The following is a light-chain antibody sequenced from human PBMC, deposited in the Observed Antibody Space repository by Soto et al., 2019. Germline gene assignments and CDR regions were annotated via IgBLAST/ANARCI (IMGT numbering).Light chain of an antibody. J-gene: IGKJ1*01. CDR3: QQYGSSPTWT. CDR2: GAS. Sequence: EIVLTQSPGTLSLSPGERATLSCRASQSVSSSYLAWYQQKPGQAPRLLIYGASSRATGIPDRFSGSGSGTDFTLTISRLEPEDFAVYYCQQYGSSPTWTFGQGTKRELK. CDR1: QSVSSSY. V-gene: IGKV3-20*01.